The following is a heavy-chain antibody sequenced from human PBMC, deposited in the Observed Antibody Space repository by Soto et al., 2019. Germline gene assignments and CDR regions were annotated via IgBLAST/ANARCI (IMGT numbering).Heavy chain of an antibody. CDR2: FFYNGGT. CDR3: YSGSGSWYVVS. V-gene: IGHV4-39*01. Sequence: SETLSLTCTVSGGSISDNSHCWGWIRQPPGKGLEWIGTFFYNGGTNYNPSLKSRATTSVDTSKNQFSLKLSSVTAADTAVYYCYSGSGSWYVVSWGQGALVTVSS. J-gene: IGHJ4*02. D-gene: IGHD6-13*01. CDR1: GGSISDNSHC.